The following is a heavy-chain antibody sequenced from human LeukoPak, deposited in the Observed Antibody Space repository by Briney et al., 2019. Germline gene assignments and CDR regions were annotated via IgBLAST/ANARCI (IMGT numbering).Heavy chain of an antibody. V-gene: IGHV4-59*01. CDR3: ARGGGPLGYCSSTSCYTGIGTVDY. CDR2: IYYSGST. Sequence: PSETLSLTCTVSGGSISSYYWSWIRQPPGKGLEWIGYIYYSGSTNSNPSLKSRVTISVDTSKNQFSLKLSSVTAADTAVYYCARGGGPLGYCSSTSCYTGIGTVDYWGQGTLVTVSS. CDR1: GGSISSYY. J-gene: IGHJ4*02. D-gene: IGHD2-2*02.